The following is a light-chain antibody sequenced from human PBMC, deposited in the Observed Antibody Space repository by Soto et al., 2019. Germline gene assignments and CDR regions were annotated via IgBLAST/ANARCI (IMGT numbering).Light chain of an antibody. CDR1: QSVSSSY. V-gene: IGKV3-20*01. CDR2: GAS. J-gene: IGKJ2*01. Sequence: EIVLTQSPGTLALSPGERATLSCRASQSVSSSYLAWYQQKPGQAPRLLIYGASSRATGIPDRFSGSGSGTDFTLTISILEPEDFPVYYCQQYGSSPPMYTFGQGTKLEIK. CDR3: QQYGSSPPMYT.